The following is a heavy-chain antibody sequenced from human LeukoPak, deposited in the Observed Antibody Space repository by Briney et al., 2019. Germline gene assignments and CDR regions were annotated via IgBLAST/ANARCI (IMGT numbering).Heavy chain of an antibody. CDR2: ISYDGSSK. V-gene: IGHV3-30*03. CDR1: GFTFSSYG. Sequence: PGSSLRLSCAASGFTFSSYGMHWVRQAPGKGLEWVAVISYDGSSKYYADSVKGRFTISRDNSKNTLYLQMNSLRAEDTAVYYCATNFGLGTTVTYFDYWGQGTLVTVSS. J-gene: IGHJ4*02. D-gene: IGHD4-17*01. CDR3: ATNFGLGTTVTYFDY.